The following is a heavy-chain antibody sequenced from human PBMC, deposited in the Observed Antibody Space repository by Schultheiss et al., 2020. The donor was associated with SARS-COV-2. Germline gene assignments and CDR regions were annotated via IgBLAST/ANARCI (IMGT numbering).Heavy chain of an antibody. D-gene: IGHD3-10*01. CDR2: IWHDGSNK. V-gene: IGHV3-30*04. J-gene: IGHJ4*02. CDR3: ARGDYYGSGKPFAKSDY. CDR1: GFTFSSYA. Sequence: GESLKISCAASGFTFSSYAMHWVRQAPGKGLEWVAVIWHDGSNKHYADSVKGRFTISRDNSENTLFLQMNSLRAEDTAVYYCARGDYYGSGKPFAKSDYWGQGTLVPVSS.